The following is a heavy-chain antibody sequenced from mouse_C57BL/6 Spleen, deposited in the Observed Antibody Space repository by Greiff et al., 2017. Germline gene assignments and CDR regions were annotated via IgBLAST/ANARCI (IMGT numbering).Heavy chain of an antibody. Sequence: QVQLQQPGAELVMPGASVKLSCKASGSTFTSYWMHWVKQRPGQGLEWIGEIDPSDSYTNYNQQFKGKSTLTVDNSSSTAYLQLSSLTSEDSAVXYCASRIYYDYDYYAMDYWGQGTSVTVSS. V-gene: IGHV1-69*01. J-gene: IGHJ4*01. CDR1: GSTFTSYW. CDR3: ASRIYYDYDYYAMDY. D-gene: IGHD2-4*01. CDR2: IDPSDSYT.